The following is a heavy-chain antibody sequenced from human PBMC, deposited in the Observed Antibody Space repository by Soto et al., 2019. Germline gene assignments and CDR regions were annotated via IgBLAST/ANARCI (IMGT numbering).Heavy chain of an antibody. Sequence: QVQLQESGPGLVRPSQTLSLTCTVSGDSISSADYYWSWIRQTPGKGPEWIGHIFYSGTTYYNPSLKSRLTISVDTSKNHFSLRLTSVTAADTAVYYCARDLWVEPELYYYGMDVWGQGTTVTVSS. V-gene: IGHV4-30-4*01. CDR3: ARDLWVEPELYYYGMDV. CDR2: IFYSGTT. CDR1: GDSISSADYY. D-gene: IGHD1-1*01. J-gene: IGHJ6*02.